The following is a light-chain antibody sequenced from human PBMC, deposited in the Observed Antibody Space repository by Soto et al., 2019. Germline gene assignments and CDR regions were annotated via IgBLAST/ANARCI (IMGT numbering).Light chain of an antibody. CDR1: QGISTW. Sequence: DIQLTQSPSSVSASVGDSVTISCRASQGISTWLAWYQQKAGKAPKLLIYGASRLLNGVPSRFSGSGSGTYFTLTISSLQPEDFATYYCQKYNSAPRTFGQGTKVEIK. V-gene: IGKV1D-12*01. J-gene: IGKJ1*01. CDR2: GAS. CDR3: QKYNSAPRT.